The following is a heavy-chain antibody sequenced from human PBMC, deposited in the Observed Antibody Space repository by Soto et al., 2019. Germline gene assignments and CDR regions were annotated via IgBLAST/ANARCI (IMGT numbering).Heavy chain of an antibody. D-gene: IGHD3-22*01. Sequence: PGGSLRLSXAASGFTFSSYWMHWVRQAPGKGLVWVSRINSDGSSTSYADSVKGRFTISRDNAKNTLYLQMNSLRAEDTAVYYCARDVRYYYDSSGYPEWGQGTLVTVSS. CDR2: INSDGSST. J-gene: IGHJ4*02. CDR3: ARDVRYYYDSSGYPE. V-gene: IGHV3-74*01. CDR1: GFTFSSYW.